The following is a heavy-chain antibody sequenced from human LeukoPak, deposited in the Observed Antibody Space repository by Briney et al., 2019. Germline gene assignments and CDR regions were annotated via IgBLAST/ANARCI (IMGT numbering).Heavy chain of an antibody. Sequence: GASVKVSCKASGYTFTGYYMHWVRQAPGQGLEWMGWINPNSGGTNYAQKFQGRVTMTRDTSISTAYMELSRLRSDDTAVYYCARGSLYYGDYVAHYYYYMDVWGKGTTVTVSS. J-gene: IGHJ6*03. CDR2: INPNSGGT. D-gene: IGHD4-17*01. CDR1: GYTFTGYY. V-gene: IGHV1-2*02. CDR3: ARGSLYYGDYVAHYYYYMDV.